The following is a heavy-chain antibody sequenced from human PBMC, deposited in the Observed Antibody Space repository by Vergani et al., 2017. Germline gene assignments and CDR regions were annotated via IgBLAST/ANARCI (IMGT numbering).Heavy chain of an antibody. Sequence: QVQLVQSGAEVKKPGSSVKVSCKASGGTFSSYAISWVRQAPGQGLEWMGGIIPIFGTANYAQKFQGRVTITAEETTSTAYMELSSLRSEDTAVYYCARVGSYDILTGYPADDAFDIWGQGTMVTVSS. CDR3: ARVGSYDILTGYPADDAFDI. CDR2: IIPIFGTA. J-gene: IGHJ3*02. D-gene: IGHD3-9*01. CDR1: GGTFSSYA. V-gene: IGHV1-69*12.